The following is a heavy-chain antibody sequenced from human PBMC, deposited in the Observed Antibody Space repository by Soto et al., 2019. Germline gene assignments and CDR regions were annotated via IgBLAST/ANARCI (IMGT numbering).Heavy chain of an antibody. V-gene: IGHV3-15*07. CDR1: GFSFKDAW. CDR2: IKSSTDGGTA. Sequence: EVQLVESGGGFVESGGSLRLSCAASGFSFKDAWMTWFRQAPGKGLEWVGRIKSSTDGGTADYGAAVKGRFTMSRDDSKDTLYLHMDGLKREDTGVYYCTYFFQLSGRLFDCLGPGTQVNVSS. J-gene: IGHJ4*02. CDR3: TYFFQLSGRLFDC. D-gene: IGHD1-26*01.